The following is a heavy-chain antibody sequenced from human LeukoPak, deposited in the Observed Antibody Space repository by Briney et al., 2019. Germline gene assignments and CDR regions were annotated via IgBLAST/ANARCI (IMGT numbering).Heavy chain of an antibody. V-gene: IGHV4-59*08. J-gene: IGHJ4*02. Sequence: SETLSLTCTVSGGSISSYYWSWIRQPPGKGLEWIGYIYYSGSTNYNPSLKSRVTISVDTSKNQFSLKLSSVTAADTAVYYCATHSSDYDFRSGYPYYFDYWGQGTLVTVSS. D-gene: IGHD3-3*01. CDR1: GGSISSYY. CDR3: ATHSSDYDFRSGYPYYFDY. CDR2: IYYSGST.